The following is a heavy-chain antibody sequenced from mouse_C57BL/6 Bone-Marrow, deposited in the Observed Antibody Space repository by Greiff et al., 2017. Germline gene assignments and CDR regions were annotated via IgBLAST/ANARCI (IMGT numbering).Heavy chain of an antibody. D-gene: IGHD1-1*01. CDR3: ARTAVVAEDY. V-gene: IGHV1-81*01. J-gene: IGHJ2*01. CDR1: GYTFTSYG. CDR2: IYPRSGNT. Sequence: QVQLQQSGAELARPGASVKLSCKASGYTFTSYGISWVKQRTGQGLEWIGEIYPRSGNTYYNEKFKGKAKLKADKSSSTAYLELRGLTSEDSAVYFCARTAVVAEDYWGQGTTLTVSS.